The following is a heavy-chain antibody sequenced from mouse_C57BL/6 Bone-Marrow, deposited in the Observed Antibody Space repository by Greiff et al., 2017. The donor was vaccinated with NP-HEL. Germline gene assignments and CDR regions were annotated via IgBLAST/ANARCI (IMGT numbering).Heavy chain of an antibody. CDR3: AREGNWTMEY. CDR2: ISDGGSYT. J-gene: IGHJ4*01. Sequence: EVQRVESGGGLVKPGGSLKLSCAASGFTFSSYAMSWVRQTPEKRLEWVATISDGGSYTYYPDNVKGRFTISRDNAKNNLYLQMSHLKSEDTAMYYCAREGNWTMEYWGQGTSVTVSS. V-gene: IGHV5-4*01. D-gene: IGHD4-1*01. CDR1: GFTFSSYA.